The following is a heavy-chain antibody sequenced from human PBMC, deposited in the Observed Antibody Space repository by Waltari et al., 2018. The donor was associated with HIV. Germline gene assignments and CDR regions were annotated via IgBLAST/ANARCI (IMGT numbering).Heavy chain of an antibody. CDR1: GGSISSGDYY. J-gene: IGHJ2*01. CDR3: ARDPRIAAADPYWYFDL. Sequence: QVQLQESGPGLVKPSQTLSLTCTVSGGSISSGDYYWSWIRQPPGKGLEWIGYIYYSGRTYYTPSLESRVTISVDTSKNQFSLKLSSVTAADTAVYYCARDPRIAAADPYWYFDLWGRGTLVTVSS. D-gene: IGHD6-13*01. CDR2: IYYSGRT. V-gene: IGHV4-30-4*01.